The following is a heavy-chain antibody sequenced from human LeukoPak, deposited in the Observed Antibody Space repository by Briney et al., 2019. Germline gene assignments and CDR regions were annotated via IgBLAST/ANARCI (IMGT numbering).Heavy chain of an antibody. CDR3: ARGGSGSYSKYFDY. Sequence: GGSLRLSCTASGFTFSSYGMHWVRQAPGKGLEWVAVIWYDGSNKYYADSVKGRFTISRDNSKNTLYLQMNSLRAEDTAVYYCARGGSGSYSKYFDYWGQGTLVTVSS. CDR2: IWYDGSNK. CDR1: GFTFSSYG. J-gene: IGHJ4*02. V-gene: IGHV3-33*01. D-gene: IGHD1-26*01.